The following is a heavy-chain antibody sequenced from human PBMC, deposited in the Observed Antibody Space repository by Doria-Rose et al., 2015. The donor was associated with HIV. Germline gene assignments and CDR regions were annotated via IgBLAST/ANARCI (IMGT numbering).Heavy chain of an antibody. CDR3: ARKPRCYYDTSAWFEF. D-gene: IGHD3-22*01. J-gene: IGHJ5*01. CDR2: ITVYIGHT. V-gene: IGHV1-18*01. CDR1: GYTFTNYG. Sequence: QVQLVQSGAEVKKPGASVRVSCKASGYTFTNYGLAWVRQAPGQGLEWMGWITVYIGHTGYAQKFHDRVTMTTDTSTRTAYLEVRNLGSDDTAVDYCARKPRCYYDTSAWFEFWGQGTLVTVTS.